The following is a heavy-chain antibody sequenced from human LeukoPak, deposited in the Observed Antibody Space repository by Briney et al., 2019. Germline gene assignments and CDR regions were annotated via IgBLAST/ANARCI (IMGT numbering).Heavy chain of an antibody. CDR2: IASDGSST. CDR3: ARGRPHGNDY. V-gene: IGHV3-74*01. CDR1: GFTFSSYW. J-gene: IGHJ4*02. D-gene: IGHD4-23*01. Sequence: GGSLRLSCAASGFTFSSYWMNWVRQAPGKGLVWVSRIASDGSSTTYADSVKGRFSISRDNAKNTLYLQMNSLRVEDTAAYYCARGRPHGNDYWGQGTLVTVSS.